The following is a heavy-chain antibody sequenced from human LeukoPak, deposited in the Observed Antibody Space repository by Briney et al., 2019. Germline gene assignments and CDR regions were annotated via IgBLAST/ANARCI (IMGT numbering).Heavy chain of an antibody. CDR2: IKEDGTQK. J-gene: IGHJ4*02. CDR3: ATTGERDY. Sequence: GGSPRLSCAASGFTLNKSWMSWVRQAPGKGPEWGANIKEDGTQKYYVDSVRGRFTISRDNAENSLYLQMNSLRDEDTAVYYCATTGERDYWGRGTLVTVSS. CDR1: GFTLNKSW. V-gene: IGHV3-7*01. D-gene: IGHD7-27*01.